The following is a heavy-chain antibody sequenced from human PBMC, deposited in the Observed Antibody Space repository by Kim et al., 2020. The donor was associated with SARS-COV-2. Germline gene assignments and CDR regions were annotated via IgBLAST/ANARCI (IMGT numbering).Heavy chain of an antibody. Sequence: SETLSLTCAVYGGSFSGYYWSWIRKPPGKGLEWIGEINHSGSTNYNPSLKSRVTISVDTSKNQFSLKLSSVTAADTAVYYCAGVTTEYYYYYGMDVWGQG. CDR3: AGVTTEYYYYYGMDV. D-gene: IGHD4-4*01. V-gene: IGHV4-34*01. CDR2: INHSGST. CDR1: GGSFSGYY. J-gene: IGHJ6*02.